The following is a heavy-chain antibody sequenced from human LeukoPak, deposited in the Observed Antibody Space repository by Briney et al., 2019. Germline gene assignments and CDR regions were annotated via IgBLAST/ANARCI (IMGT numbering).Heavy chain of an antibody. CDR2: IRYDGSNK. Sequence: PGGSLRLSCAASGFTFSSYWMHWVRQAPGKGQEWVAFIRYDGSNKYYADSVKGRFTISRDNSKNTLYLQMNSLRAEDTAVYYCARPLAASAEYFQHWGQGTLVTVSS. J-gene: IGHJ1*01. CDR1: GFTFSSYW. D-gene: IGHD2-15*01. V-gene: IGHV3-30*02. CDR3: ARPLAASAEYFQH.